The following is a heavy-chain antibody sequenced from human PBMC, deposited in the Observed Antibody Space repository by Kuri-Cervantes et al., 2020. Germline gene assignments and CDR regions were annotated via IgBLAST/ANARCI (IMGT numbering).Heavy chain of an antibody. CDR1: GGTFSSYA. Sequence: SVKVSCKASGGTFSSYAISWVRQAPGQGLEWMGGIIPIFGTANYAQKFQGRVTITADESTSTAYMELSSLRSEDTAVYYCARATNLTTVTANDAFDIWGQGTMVTVSS. V-gene: IGHV1-69*13. CDR3: ARATNLTTVTANDAFDI. J-gene: IGHJ3*02. D-gene: IGHD4-17*01. CDR2: IIPIFGTA.